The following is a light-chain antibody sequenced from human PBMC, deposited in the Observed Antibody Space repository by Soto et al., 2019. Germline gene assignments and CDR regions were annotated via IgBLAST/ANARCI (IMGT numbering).Light chain of an antibody. V-gene: IGLV2-14*01. Sequence: QSALTQPASVSGSPGQSFTISCTGTSSDVGGYNYVSWYQQHPGKAPKLMIYEVSNRPSGVSNRFSGSKSGNTASLTISGLQAEDEADYYCSSYTSSSTWVFGGGTKVTVL. CDR2: EVS. J-gene: IGLJ3*02. CDR1: SSDVGGYNY. CDR3: SSYTSSSTWV.